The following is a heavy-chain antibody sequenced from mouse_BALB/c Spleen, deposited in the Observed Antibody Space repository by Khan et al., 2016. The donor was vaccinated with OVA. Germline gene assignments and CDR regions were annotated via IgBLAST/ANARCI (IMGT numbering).Heavy chain of an antibody. Sequence: QVQLQQSGPGLVAPSQSLSITCTVSGFSLTSYGVSWVRQPPGTGLEWLGVILGDGNTTFHSALRSRLSISKDHSNSHVFLKLNSLQTDDTATYYRGKDRGYYAVDYWGQGTSVTVSA. CDR1: GFSLTSYG. V-gene: IGHV2-3*01. CDR3: GKDRGYYAVDY. CDR2: ILGDGNT. J-gene: IGHJ4*01.